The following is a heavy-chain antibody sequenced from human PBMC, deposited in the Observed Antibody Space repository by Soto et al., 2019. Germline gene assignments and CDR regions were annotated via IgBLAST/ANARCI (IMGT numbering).Heavy chain of an antibody. J-gene: IGHJ6*02. Sequence: GGSLRLSCTASGFTFGDYAMSWVRQAPGKGLEWVGFIRSKAYGGTTEYAASVKGRFTISRDDSKSIAYLQMNSLKTEDTAVYYCTRALLWFGYGMDVWGQGTLVTVSS. D-gene: IGHD3-10*01. CDR3: TRALLWFGYGMDV. V-gene: IGHV3-49*04. CDR1: GFTFGDYA. CDR2: IRSKAYGGTT.